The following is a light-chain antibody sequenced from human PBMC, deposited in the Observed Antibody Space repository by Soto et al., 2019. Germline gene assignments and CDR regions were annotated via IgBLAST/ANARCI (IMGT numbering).Light chain of an antibody. J-gene: IGKJ4*01. CDR2: GAS. Sequence: EIEMTQSPVTLSVSPGERATLSCRASQSVSSNLAWYQQKPGQAPRLLIYGASTRATGIPARFSGSGSGTEFSLTISSLQSEDFAVYYCQQYNNWPLTVGGGTKVEIK. CDR3: QQYNNWPLT. V-gene: IGKV3-15*01. CDR1: QSVSSN.